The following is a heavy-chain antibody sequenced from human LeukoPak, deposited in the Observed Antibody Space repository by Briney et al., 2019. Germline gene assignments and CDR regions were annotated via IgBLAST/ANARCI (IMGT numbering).Heavy chain of an antibody. Sequence: PGGSLRLSCAASGFTFSLYNMNWVRQAPGKGLEWVSAISGSGGSTYYADSVKGRFTISRDNSKNTLYLQMNSLRAEDTAVYYCAKCPSYGYYYYYYMDVWGKGTTVTISS. V-gene: IGHV3-23*01. J-gene: IGHJ6*03. CDR3: AKCPSYGYYYYYYMDV. CDR2: ISGSGGST. CDR1: GFTFSLYN. D-gene: IGHD3-10*01.